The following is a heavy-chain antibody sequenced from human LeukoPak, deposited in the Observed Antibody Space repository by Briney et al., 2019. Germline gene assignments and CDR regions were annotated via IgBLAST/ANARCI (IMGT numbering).Heavy chain of an antibody. CDR1: GGTFSSYA. V-gene: IGHV1-69*06. CDR3: ARDRGGAYDFWSGYYTGYFDY. J-gene: IGHJ4*02. D-gene: IGHD3-3*01. CDR2: IIPIFGTA. Sequence: SVKVSCKASGGTFSSYAISWVRQAPGRGLEWMGGIIPIFGTANYAQKFQGRVTITADKSTSTAYMELSSLRSEDTAVYYCARDRGGAYDFWSGYYTGYFDYWGQGTLVPVSS.